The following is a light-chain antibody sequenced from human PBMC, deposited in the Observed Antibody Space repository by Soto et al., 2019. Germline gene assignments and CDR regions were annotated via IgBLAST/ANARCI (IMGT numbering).Light chain of an antibody. J-gene: IGLJ1*01. CDR3: CSYAGSGTYV. CDR1: NSDVGSYNL. Sequence: HSALTQPASVSGSPGQSITISCTGTNSDVGSYNLVSWYQQHPGKAPKVMIFEVTKRPSGVSNRFSGSKSGNTASLTISGLQAEDEADYYCCSYAGSGTYVFGTGTKVTVL. V-gene: IGLV2-23*02. CDR2: EVT.